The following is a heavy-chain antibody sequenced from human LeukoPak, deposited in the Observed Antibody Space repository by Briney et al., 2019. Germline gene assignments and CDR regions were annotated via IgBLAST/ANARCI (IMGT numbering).Heavy chain of an antibody. CDR1: GYTFTSNY. D-gene: IGHD4-11*01. CDR2: IIPSSGST. CDR3: ARSDYNDYRGLGF. V-gene: IGHV1-46*01. Sequence: ASVKVSCKASGYTFTSNYIHWVRQAPGQGLGWMGIIIPSSGSTTYAQKFQGRVTMTRDTSTSTVYMELSSLTSDDTAVYFCARSDYNDYRGLGFWGQGTLVTVSS. J-gene: IGHJ4*02.